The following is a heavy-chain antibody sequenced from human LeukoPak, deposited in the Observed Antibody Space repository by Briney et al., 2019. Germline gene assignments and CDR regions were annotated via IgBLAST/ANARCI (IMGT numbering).Heavy chain of an antibody. CDR3: ARDRGDFGSWELDY. CDR1: GFTFSSYA. D-gene: IGHD1-26*01. Sequence: GSLRLSCAASGFTFSSYAMSWIRQPPGKGLEWIGYIYYSGSTNYNPSLKSRATISVDTSKNQFSLKLSSVTAADTAVYYCARDRGDFGSWELDYWGQGTLVTVSS. CDR2: IYYSGST. V-gene: IGHV4-59*01. J-gene: IGHJ4*02.